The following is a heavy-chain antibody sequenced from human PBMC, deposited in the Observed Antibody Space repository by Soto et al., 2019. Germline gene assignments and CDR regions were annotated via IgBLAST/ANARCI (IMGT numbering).Heavy chain of an antibody. CDR1: GGSISSGCYY. J-gene: IGHJ5*02. CDR3: ARSAVWLGESGIINWFDP. D-gene: IGHD3-10*01. Sequence: SETLSLTCTVSGGSISSGCYYWSWIRQHPGKGLEWIGYIYYIGSTYYNPSLKSRVTISVDTSKNQFSVKLSSVTAADTAVYYCARSAVWLGESGIINWFDPGGHGTLVTVSS. V-gene: IGHV4-31*03. CDR2: IYYIGST.